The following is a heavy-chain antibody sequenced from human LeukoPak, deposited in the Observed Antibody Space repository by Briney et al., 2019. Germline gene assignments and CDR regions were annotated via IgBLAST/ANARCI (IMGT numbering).Heavy chain of an antibody. Sequence: ASVKVSCKASGYTFTSYAMNWVRLAPGQGLEWMGWINTNTGNPTYAEGFTGRFVFSLDTSVSTAYLQISSLKAEDTAVYYCARDYGDSGFYAFDIWGQGTMVTVSS. CDR2: INTNTGNP. D-gene: IGHD4-17*01. CDR3: ARDYGDSGFYAFDI. CDR1: GYTFTSYA. J-gene: IGHJ3*02. V-gene: IGHV7-4-1*02.